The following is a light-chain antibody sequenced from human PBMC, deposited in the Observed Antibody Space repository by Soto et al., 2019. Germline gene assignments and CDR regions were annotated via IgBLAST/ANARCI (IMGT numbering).Light chain of an antibody. CDR2: DVS. V-gene: IGLV2-14*01. CDR1: SSDVGGYNH. CDR3: SSYTSSRV. J-gene: IGLJ1*01. Sequence: QSALTQPASVSGSPGQSITISCTGTSSDVGGYNHVSWYQQHPGKAPKLMIYDVSNRPSGVSNRFSGSMSGNTASLTISGLQAEDEADYYCSSYTSSRVFGTGTKLTVL.